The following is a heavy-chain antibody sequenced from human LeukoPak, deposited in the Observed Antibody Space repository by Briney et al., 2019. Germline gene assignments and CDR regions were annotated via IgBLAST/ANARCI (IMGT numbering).Heavy chain of an antibody. CDR2: IGGSGDKT. CDR1: GFTFNRNA. D-gene: IGHD6-19*01. V-gene: IGHV3-23*01. CDR3: VRRGDASSGWGDHDF. Sequence: GGSLRLSCAASGFTFNRNAISWVRQAPGKGLEWVSTIGGSGDKTFYADSVKGRFTISRDNSKNMVHLQMNSLTGEDTALYYCVRRGDASSGWGDHDFWGQGALVTVSS. J-gene: IGHJ4*02.